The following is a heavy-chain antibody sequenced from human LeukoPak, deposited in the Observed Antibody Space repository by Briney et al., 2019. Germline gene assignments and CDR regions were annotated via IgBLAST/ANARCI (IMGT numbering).Heavy chain of an antibody. V-gene: IGHV3-23*01. CDR3: AKDRHGDYVFFDY. Sequence: GGSLRLSCAASGFTFSSYAMSWVRQAPGKGLEWVSANSGSGGSTYYADSVKGWFTISRDNSKNTLYLQMNSLRAEDTAVYYCAKDRHGDYVFFDYWGQGTLVTVSS. D-gene: IGHD4-17*01. CDR1: GFTFSSYA. CDR2: NSGSGGST. J-gene: IGHJ4*02.